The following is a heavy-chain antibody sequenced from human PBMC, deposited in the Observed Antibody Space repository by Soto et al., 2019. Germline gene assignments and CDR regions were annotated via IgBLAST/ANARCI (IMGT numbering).Heavy chain of an antibody. CDR1: GYTFTGYY. D-gene: IGHD1-26*01. CDR2: INPNSGGT. Sequence: ASVKVSCKASGYTFTGYYMHWVRQAPGQGLEWMGWINPNSGGTNYAQKFQGWVTMTRDTSISTAYMELSRLRSDDTAVYYCARGAWDSEAYYYYYIDVWGKGTTVTVSS. CDR3: ARGAWDSEAYYYYYIDV. V-gene: IGHV1-2*04. J-gene: IGHJ6*03.